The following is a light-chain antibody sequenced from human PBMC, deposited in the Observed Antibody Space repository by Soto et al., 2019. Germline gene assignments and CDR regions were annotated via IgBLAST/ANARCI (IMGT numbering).Light chain of an antibody. J-gene: IGKJ1*01. CDR2: LVS. CDR1: QRLVHSNGYTY. CDR3: IQGTLFPWM. Sequence: EVVMTQSPLSLPVTPGQPASSSCRSSQRLVHSNGYTYLNSFQQRPGQSPRRLIYLVSDRDSGVPVRCTGRGSGTDFAMKISRVEAEDVGVYYCIQGTLFPWMFGHGTQVQIQ. V-gene: IGKV2-30*02.